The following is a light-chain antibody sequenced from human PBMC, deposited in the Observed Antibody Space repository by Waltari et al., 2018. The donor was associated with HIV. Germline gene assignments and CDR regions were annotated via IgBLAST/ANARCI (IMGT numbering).Light chain of an antibody. CDR2: GAS. CDR3: QQYGSSPRT. CDR1: QSVSSNF. Sequence: EVVLTPSPGPLSLSPGERATLPCRASQSVSSNFVAWYQQNPGQAPRLLIYGASSRATGIPDRFSGSGSGTDFTLTISRLEPEDFAVYYCQQYGSSPRTFGQGTQVEIK. V-gene: IGKV3-20*01. J-gene: IGKJ1*01.